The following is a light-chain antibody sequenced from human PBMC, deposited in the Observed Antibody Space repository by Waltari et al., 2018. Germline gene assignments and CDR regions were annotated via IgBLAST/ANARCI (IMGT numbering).Light chain of an antibody. J-gene: IGLJ2*01. Sequence: SALTQPDPVSGSPGQSITLSCTGVSSDVGGYEYVSWYQQHPGKAPKVIIYDVSNRPSGVSNRFSGSKSGSSASLTISGLQAEDEADYYCSSYTSSTTGIFGGGTKLTVL. CDR3: SSYTSSTTGI. CDR1: SSDVGGYEY. V-gene: IGLV2-14*01. CDR2: DVS.